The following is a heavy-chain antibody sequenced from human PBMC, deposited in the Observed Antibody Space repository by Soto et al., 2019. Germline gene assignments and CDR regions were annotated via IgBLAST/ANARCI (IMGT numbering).Heavy chain of an antibody. Sequence: PSETLSLTCTVSGGSISTYYWTWIRQPPGKGLEWIGYIHYSGSANYNPSLKSRVTMSVDTSKNQFSLKLSSVTAADTAVYYCAGSGYYHNSGMDVWGQGTTVTVSS. V-gene: IGHV4-59*01. CDR1: GGSISTYY. J-gene: IGHJ6*02. CDR2: IHYSGSA. D-gene: IGHD3-22*01. CDR3: AGSGYYHNSGMDV.